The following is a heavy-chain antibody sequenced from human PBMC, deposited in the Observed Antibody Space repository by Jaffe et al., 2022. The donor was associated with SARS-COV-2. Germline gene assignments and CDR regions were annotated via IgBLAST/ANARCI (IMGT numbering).Heavy chain of an antibody. CDR2: IYHNGDT. V-gene: IGHV4-59*02. CDR3: ARTTREPGP. J-gene: IGHJ5*02. CDR1: GASVTSYY. Sequence: QVHLQQSGPGLVKASETLSLTCTVSGASVTSYYWSWIRQSPGKGLEWIGYIYHNGDTKQNPSLKSRVTLSIDTSKNQFSLKMNSVTAADTAVYYCARTTREPGPWGQGTLVTVSS. D-gene: IGHD1-1*01.